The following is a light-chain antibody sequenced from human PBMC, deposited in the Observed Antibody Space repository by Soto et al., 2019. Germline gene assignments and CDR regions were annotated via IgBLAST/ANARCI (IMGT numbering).Light chain of an antibody. Sequence: QSVLTQPPSVSGAPGQRVTISCTGSSSNIGAGYDVHWYQQLPGTAPKLLIYGNSNRPSGVPDRFSGSKSGTSASLAITGLQAEDEADYYCQSYDSSLRVFGGVTKVTVL. CDR2: GNS. CDR3: QSYDSSLRV. J-gene: IGLJ2*01. V-gene: IGLV1-40*01. CDR1: SSNIGAGYD.